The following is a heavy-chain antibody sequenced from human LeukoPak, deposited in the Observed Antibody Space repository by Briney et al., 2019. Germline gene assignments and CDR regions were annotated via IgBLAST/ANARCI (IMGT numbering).Heavy chain of an antibody. CDR1: GGSISSYY. Sequence: SETLSLTCTVSGGSISSYYWSWIRQPPGKGLEWIGYIYYSGSTNYNPSLKSRVTISVDTSKNQFSLKLSSVTAADTAGYYCARGIIGAAAGNWFDPWGQGTLVTVSS. CDR3: ARGIIGAAAGNWFDP. CDR2: IYYSGST. V-gene: IGHV4-59*01. J-gene: IGHJ5*02. D-gene: IGHD6-13*01.